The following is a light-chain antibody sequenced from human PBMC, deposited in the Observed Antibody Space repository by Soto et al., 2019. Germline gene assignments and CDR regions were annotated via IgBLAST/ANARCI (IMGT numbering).Light chain of an antibody. J-gene: IGLJ2*01. Sequence: QSALTQPASVSGSPGQSITISCTGTSSDVGGYNYVSWYQQHPGKAPKLMIYDVSNRPSGVSNHFSGSKSGNTASLTISGLQAEDEADYYCSSYTSSSNVVFGGGTQLTVL. CDR1: SSDVGGYNY. CDR3: SSYTSSSNVV. CDR2: DVS. V-gene: IGLV2-14*01.